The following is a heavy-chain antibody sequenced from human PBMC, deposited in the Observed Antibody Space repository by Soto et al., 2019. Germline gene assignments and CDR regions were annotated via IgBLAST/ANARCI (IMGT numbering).Heavy chain of an antibody. D-gene: IGHD2-15*01. CDR1: GYSFTSYW. J-gene: IGHJ6*02. Sequence: PGASLKISCKGSGYSFTSYWIGWVRQMPGKGLEWMGIIYPGDSDTRYSPSFQGQVTISADKSISTAYLQWSSLKASDTAMYYCARQYVVVAATSRGYYYYGMDVWGQGTTV. V-gene: IGHV5-51*01. CDR2: IYPGDSDT. CDR3: ARQYVVVAATSRGYYYYGMDV.